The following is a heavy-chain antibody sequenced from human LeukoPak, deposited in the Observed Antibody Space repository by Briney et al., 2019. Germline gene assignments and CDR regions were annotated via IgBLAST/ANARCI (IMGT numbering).Heavy chain of an antibody. V-gene: IGHV1-69*06. J-gene: IGHJ3*02. D-gene: IGHD5-18*01. CDR3: ASPPPRRGYSYGYDAFDI. CDR2: IIPIFGTA. CDR1: GGTFSSYA. Sequence: ASVKVSCKASGGTFSSYAISWVRQAPGQGLEWMGGIIPIFGTANYAQKFQGRVTITADKSTSTAYMELSSLRSEDTAVYYCASPPPRRGYSYGYDAFDIWGHGTMVTVSS.